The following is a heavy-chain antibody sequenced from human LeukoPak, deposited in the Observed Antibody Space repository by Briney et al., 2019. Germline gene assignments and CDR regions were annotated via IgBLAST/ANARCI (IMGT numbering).Heavy chain of an antibody. CDR2: ISSSSSYM. J-gene: IGHJ4*02. CDR3: ARMGLLYSSSAEAFEY. CDR1: GFIFSSYS. D-gene: IGHD6-6*01. Sequence: PGGSLRLSCAASGFIFSSYSMNWVRQAPGKGLEWASSISSSSSYMYYADSVKGRFTISRDNAKNSLYLQMDSLRAEDTAVYYCARMGLLYSSSAEAFEYWGQGTLVTVSS. V-gene: IGHV3-21*01.